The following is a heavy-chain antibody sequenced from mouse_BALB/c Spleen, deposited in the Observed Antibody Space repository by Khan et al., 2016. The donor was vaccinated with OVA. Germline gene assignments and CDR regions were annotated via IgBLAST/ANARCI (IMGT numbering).Heavy chain of an antibody. CDR1: GYTFTSYT. V-gene: IGHV1-4*01. CDR2: INPSNGYT. Sequence: QVQLKQSGAELARPGASVKMSCKASGYTFTSYTIHWIKERPGQGLEWIGNINPSNGYTNYNQKFKDKATLTTDKSYTTAYLQLSSLTSDDSAVYNCVRDGAYHRNDGWFAYWGQGTLVTVSA. D-gene: IGHD2-14*01. J-gene: IGHJ3*01. CDR3: VRDGAYHRNDGWFAY.